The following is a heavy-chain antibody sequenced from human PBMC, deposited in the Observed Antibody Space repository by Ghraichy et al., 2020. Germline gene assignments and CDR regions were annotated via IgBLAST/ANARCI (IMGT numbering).Heavy chain of an antibody. CDR3: ATTWGGYYGSGSYSSPDY. V-gene: IGHV3-23*01. Sequence: LSLTCAASGFTFSSYAMSWVRQAPGKGLEWVSAISGSGGSTYYADSVKGRFTISRDNSKNTLYLQMNSLRAEDTAVYYCATTWGGYYGSGSYSSPDYWGQGTLVTVSS. J-gene: IGHJ4*02. CDR1: GFTFSSYA. CDR2: ISGSGGST. D-gene: IGHD3-10*01.